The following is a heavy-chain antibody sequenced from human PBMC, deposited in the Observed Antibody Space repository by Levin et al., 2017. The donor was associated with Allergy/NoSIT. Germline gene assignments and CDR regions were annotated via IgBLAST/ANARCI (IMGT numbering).Heavy chain of an antibody. V-gene: IGHV3-30*03. CDR2: ISYAGSNE. CDR1: GFTFSSFG. J-gene: IGHJ6*03. D-gene: IGHD2-2*01. CDR3: ARGLVVPAADYYYYYYMDV. Sequence: GESLKISCAASGFTFSSFGMHWVRQAPGKGLEWVAIISYAGSNEHYAGSVKGRFTISRDNSKNTLYLQMDSLRAEDTAVYYCARGLVVPAADYYYYYYMDVWGKGTTVTVSS.